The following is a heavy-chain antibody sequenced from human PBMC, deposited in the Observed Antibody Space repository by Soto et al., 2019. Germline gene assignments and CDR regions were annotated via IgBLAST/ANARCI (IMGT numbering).Heavy chain of an antibody. Sequence: SETLSLTCTVSGGSISGYYWSWIRQPPGKGLEWIGYMYNTGSTVYNPSFKSRVTISVDTSKNQFSLKLNSVTAADTAVYYCAREPVIWGQGTLVTVSS. CDR2: MYNTGST. D-gene: IGHD3-10*01. CDR1: GGSISGYY. CDR3: AREPVI. J-gene: IGHJ4*02. V-gene: IGHV4-59*12.